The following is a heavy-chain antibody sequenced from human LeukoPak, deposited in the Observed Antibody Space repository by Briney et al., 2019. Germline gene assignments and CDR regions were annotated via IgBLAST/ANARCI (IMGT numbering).Heavy chain of an antibody. CDR2: ISSSSSYI. V-gene: IGHV3-21*01. J-gene: IGHJ4*02. CDR1: GFTFSSYS. CDR3: ARDQRLVHDY. D-gene: IGHD6-19*01. Sequence: PGGSLRLSCAASGFTFSSYSMHWVRQAPGKGLEWVSSISSSSSYIYYADSVKGRFTISRDNAKNSLYLQMNSLRAEDTAVYYCARDQRLVHDYWGQGTLVTVSS.